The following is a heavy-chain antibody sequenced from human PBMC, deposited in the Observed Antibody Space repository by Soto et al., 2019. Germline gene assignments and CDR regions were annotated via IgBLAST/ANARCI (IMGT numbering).Heavy chain of an antibody. J-gene: IGHJ4*02. V-gene: IGHV3-64*01. CDR3: ARGRYYGSGSPYYFDY. CDR1: GFTFSSYA. D-gene: IGHD3-10*01. Sequence: EVQLVESGGGLVQPGGSLRLSCAASGFTFSSYAMHWVRQAPGKGLEYVSAISSNGGSTYYANSVKGRFTISRDNSKNXLYLQMGSLRAEDMAVYYCARGRYYGSGSPYYFDYWGQGTLVTVSS. CDR2: ISSNGGST.